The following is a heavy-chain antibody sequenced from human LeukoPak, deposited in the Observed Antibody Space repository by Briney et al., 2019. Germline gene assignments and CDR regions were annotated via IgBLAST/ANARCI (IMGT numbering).Heavy chain of an antibody. J-gene: IGHJ3*02. CDR3: AREGGGSGSYPYAFDI. D-gene: IGHD3-10*01. V-gene: IGHV4-38-2*02. Sequence: SETLSLTCTVSGYSISSGYYWGWIRQPPGKGLEWIGSIYHSGSTYYNPSLKSRVTISVDTSKNQFSLKLSSVTAADTAVYYCAREGGGSGSYPYAFDIWGQGTMVTVSS. CDR1: GYSISSGYY. CDR2: IYHSGST.